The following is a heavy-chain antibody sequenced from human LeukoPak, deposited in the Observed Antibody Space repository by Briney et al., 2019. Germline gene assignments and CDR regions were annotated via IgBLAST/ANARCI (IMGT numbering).Heavy chain of an antibody. CDR2: IYHSGST. CDR1: GGSISSGGYY. D-gene: IGHD3-22*01. V-gene: IGHV4-30-2*01. J-gene: IGHJ4*02. CDR3: ASEDYYDSSGI. Sequence: SETLSLTCTVSGGSISSGGYYWSWIRQPPGKGLEWIGYIYHSGSTYYNPSLKSRVTISVGRSKNQFSLKLSSVTAADTAVYYCASEDYYDSSGIWGQGTLVTVSS.